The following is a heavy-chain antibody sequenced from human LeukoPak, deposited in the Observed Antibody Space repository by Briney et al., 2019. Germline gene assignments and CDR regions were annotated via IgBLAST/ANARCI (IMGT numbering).Heavy chain of an antibody. CDR2: ISGSGDST. Sequence: PGGSLRLSCAASGFTFSSYAMSWVRQAPGKGLEWFSAISGSGDSTYYADSVKGRFTISRDNSKNTLYLQMNSLRAEDRAVYYCAKGKVRLVYYFDYWGQGTLVTVSS. CDR3: AKGKVRLVYYFDY. D-gene: IGHD2-8*01. J-gene: IGHJ4*02. CDR1: GFTFSSYA. V-gene: IGHV3-23*01.